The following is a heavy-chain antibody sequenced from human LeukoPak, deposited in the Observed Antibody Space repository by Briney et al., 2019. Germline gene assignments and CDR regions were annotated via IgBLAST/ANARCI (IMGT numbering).Heavy chain of an antibody. CDR2: IYDSGST. Sequence: SETLSLTCTVSVGSISSSSYYCGWIRQPPGKGLEWIGSIYDSGSTYYNPSLKSRVTISVDTSKNQFSLKLSSVTAADTAVYYCARLSGSGYSYGLLFDYWGQGTLVTVSS. J-gene: IGHJ4*02. D-gene: IGHD5-18*01. CDR1: VGSISSSSYY. V-gene: IGHV4-39*01. CDR3: ARLSGSGYSYGLLFDY.